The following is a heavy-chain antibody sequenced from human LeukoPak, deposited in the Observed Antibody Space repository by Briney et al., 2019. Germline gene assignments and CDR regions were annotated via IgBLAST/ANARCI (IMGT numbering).Heavy chain of an antibody. J-gene: IGHJ4*02. CDR1: GYTFTSYD. Sequence: GASVKVSCKASGYTFTSYDINWVRQATGQGLEWMGWMNPNSGNTGYAQKFQGRVTMTRNTSISTAYMELSSLRSEDTAVYYCATAGIAYCGGDCYVDYWGQGTLVTVSS. D-gene: IGHD2-21*02. V-gene: IGHV1-8*01. CDR3: ATAGIAYCGGDCYVDY. CDR2: MNPNSGNT.